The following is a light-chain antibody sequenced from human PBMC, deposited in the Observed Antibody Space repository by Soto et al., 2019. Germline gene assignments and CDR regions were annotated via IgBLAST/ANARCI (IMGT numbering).Light chain of an antibody. Sequence: QSALTQPASVSGSPGQSITISCTGTSSDVGRYNLVSWYQQYPGKAPKVMIYEDIERPSGVSDRFSGSKSGNTASLTISGLQTEDEADYYCCSYAGGANVVFGGGTKLTVL. CDR1: SSDVGRYNL. J-gene: IGLJ2*01. CDR3: CSYAGGANVV. CDR2: EDI. V-gene: IGLV2-23*01.